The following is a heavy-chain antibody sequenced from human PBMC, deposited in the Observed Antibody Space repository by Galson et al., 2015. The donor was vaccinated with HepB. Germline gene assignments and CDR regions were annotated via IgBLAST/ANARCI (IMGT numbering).Heavy chain of an antibody. Sequence: SETLSLTCTVSGDSMTTYSWSWIRQFPGKGLEWIGSMYYNGNTDYNPSLKSRVTMSVDTPKNQLSLKLRSVTAADTAVFYCARTFCSGTSCYHAPWGQGTLVTVSS. CDR3: ARTFCSGTSCYHAP. D-gene: IGHD2-2*01. V-gene: IGHV4-59*08. CDR2: MYYNGNT. J-gene: IGHJ5*02. CDR1: GDSMTTYS.